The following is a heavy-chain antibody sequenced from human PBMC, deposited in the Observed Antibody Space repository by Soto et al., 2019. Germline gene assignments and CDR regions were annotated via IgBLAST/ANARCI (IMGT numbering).Heavy chain of an antibody. D-gene: IGHD6-19*01. CDR2: IIPIFGTA. CDR1: GGTFSSYA. CDR3: AMSGWSANWFDP. Sequence: SVKVSCKASGGTFSSYAISWVRQAPGQGLEWMGGIIPIFGTANYAQKFQGRVTITADKSTSTAYMELSSLRSEDTAVYYCAMSGWSANWFDPWGQGTLVTVSS. V-gene: IGHV1-69*06. J-gene: IGHJ5*02.